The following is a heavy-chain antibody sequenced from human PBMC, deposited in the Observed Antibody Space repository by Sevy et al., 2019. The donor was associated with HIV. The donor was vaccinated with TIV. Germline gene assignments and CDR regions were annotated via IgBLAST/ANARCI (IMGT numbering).Heavy chain of an antibody. J-gene: IGHJ3*02. CDR2: ISSSGSTI. Sequence: GGSLRLSCAASGFTFSDYYMSWIRQAPGKGLEWVSYISSSGSTIYYADSVKSRFTISRDNAKNSLYLQMNSLRAEDTAVYSCARGSTRVAFDIWGQGTMVTVSS. CDR3: ARGSTRVAFDI. CDR1: GFTFSDYY. V-gene: IGHV3-11*01. D-gene: IGHD2-15*01.